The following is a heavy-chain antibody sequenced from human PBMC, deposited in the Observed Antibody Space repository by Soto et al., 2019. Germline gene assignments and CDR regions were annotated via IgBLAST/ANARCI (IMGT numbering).Heavy chain of an antibody. Sequence: GGSLRLSCAASGFTFSSYSMNWVCQAPGKGLEWVSYISSSSSTIYYADSVKGRFTISRDNAKNSLYLQMNSLRAEDTAVYYCARDGASITIFPMDVWGKGTTVTVSS. D-gene: IGHD3-9*01. CDR2: ISSSSSTI. J-gene: IGHJ6*04. V-gene: IGHV3-48*01. CDR3: ARDGASITIFPMDV. CDR1: GFTFSSYS.